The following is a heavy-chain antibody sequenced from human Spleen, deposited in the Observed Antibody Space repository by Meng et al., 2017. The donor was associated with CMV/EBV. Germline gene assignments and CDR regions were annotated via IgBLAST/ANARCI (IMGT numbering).Heavy chain of an antibody. CDR1: RFTFSSYS. D-gene: IGHD3-3*01. J-gene: IGHJ3*02. Sequence: GESLKISCAASRFTFSSYSMNWVRQAPGKGLEWVSSISTTSSYIYYADSVKGRFTISRDNAKNSLYLQMNSLRAEDTAVYYCARDEGGYDFWSGYSSPTPHDAFDIWGQGTMVTVSS. CDR2: ISTTSSYI. CDR3: ARDEGGYDFWSGYSSPTPHDAFDI. V-gene: IGHV3-21*01.